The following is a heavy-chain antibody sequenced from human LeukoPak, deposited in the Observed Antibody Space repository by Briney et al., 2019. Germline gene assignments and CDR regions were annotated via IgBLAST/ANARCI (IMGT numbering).Heavy chain of an antibody. CDR3: ALHINGDYEGRFDP. J-gene: IGHJ5*02. Sequence: SGGSLRLSCAASGFSVSSNYLSWVRQAPGKGLEWVSVMYSGGSTFYADSVKGRFTISRDNSKNTLNLQMNSLRAEDTAIYYCALHINGDYEGRFDPWGQGTLVTVSS. CDR1: GFSVSSNY. CDR2: MYSGGST. D-gene: IGHD4-17*01. V-gene: IGHV3-53*01.